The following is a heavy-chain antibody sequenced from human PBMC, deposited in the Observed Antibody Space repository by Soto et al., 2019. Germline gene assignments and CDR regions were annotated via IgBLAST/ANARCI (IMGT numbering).Heavy chain of an antibody. CDR2: ISSSGNT. Sequence: SETLSLTCTVSYGSISNFYWSWIRQPPGKGLEWIGYISSSGNTNYNPSLKSRVSISVDTSKNQFSLNLTSVTAADTGVYYCARAPMVLTRSYFDSWGQGTPVTVSS. D-gene: IGHD3-22*01. V-gene: IGHV4-59*01. CDR1: YGSISNFY. J-gene: IGHJ4*02. CDR3: ARAPMVLTRSYFDS.